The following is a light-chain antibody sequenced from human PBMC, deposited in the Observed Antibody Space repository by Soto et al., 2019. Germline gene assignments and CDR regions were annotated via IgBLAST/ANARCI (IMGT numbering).Light chain of an antibody. CDR3: QQYGSSRWT. V-gene: IGKV3-20*01. J-gene: IGKJ1*01. Sequence: EIVLTQSPGTLSLSPGERATLSCRASQTVSNNYLAWCQQKPGQAPRVIMYGASSRATGIPDRFSGSGSGTDFTLTISRLEPEDFAVYYCQQYGSSRWTFGQGTKVDIK. CDR1: QTVSNNY. CDR2: GAS.